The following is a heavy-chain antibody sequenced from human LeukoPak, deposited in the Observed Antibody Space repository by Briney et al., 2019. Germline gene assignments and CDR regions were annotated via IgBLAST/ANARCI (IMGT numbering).Heavy chain of an antibody. CDR2: IRSKAYGGTT. V-gene: IGHV3-49*03. CDR3: TRGILGYCSSTSCYRGPNYFDY. CDR1: GFTFGDYA. J-gene: IGHJ4*02. Sequence: GGSLRLSCTASGFTFGDYAMSWFRQAPGKGLEWVGFIRSKAYGGTTEYAASVKGRFTISRDDSKSIAYLQMNSLKTEDTAVYYCTRGILGYCSSTSCYRGPNYFDYWGQGTLVTVSS. D-gene: IGHD2-2*01.